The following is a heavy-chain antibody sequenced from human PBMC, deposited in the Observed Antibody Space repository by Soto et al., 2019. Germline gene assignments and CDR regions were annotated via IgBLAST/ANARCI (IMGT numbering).Heavy chain of an antibody. Sequence: GGSLRLSCAASGFTFSSYAMNWVRQAPGKGLEWVSVISGSGDSTYYADSVKGRFTISRENAKNSLYLQMNSLRAGDTAVYYCARDFGGVWSGFDPWGQGTLVTVSS. V-gene: IGHV3-23*01. D-gene: IGHD2-8*02. CDR1: GFTFSSYA. CDR2: ISGSGDST. CDR3: ARDFGGVWSGFDP. J-gene: IGHJ5*02.